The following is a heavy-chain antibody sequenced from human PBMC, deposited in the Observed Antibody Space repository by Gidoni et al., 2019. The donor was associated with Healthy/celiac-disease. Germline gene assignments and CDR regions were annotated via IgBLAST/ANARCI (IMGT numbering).Heavy chain of an antibody. Sequence: EVQLLESGGGLVQPGGSLRLSCAASGFTFSSYPISWVRQAPGKGLEWVSAISGSGGSTYYADSVKGRFTTSRDNSKNTLYLQMNSLRAEDTAVYYCAKDNIVPAASLVLRFLEWSPGGQGTLVTVSS. CDR2: ISGSGGST. J-gene: IGHJ4*02. CDR1: GFTFSSYP. CDR3: AKDNIVPAASLVLRFLEWSP. V-gene: IGHV3-23*01. D-gene: IGHD3-3*01.